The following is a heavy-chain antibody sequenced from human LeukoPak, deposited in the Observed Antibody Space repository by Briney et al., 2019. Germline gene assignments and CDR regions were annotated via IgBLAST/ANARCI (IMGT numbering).Heavy chain of an antibody. V-gene: IGHV4-39*01. CDR1: GGSISSSSYY. D-gene: IGHD2-2*01. CDR3: ASLPRVVPAAMGYYGMDV. J-gene: IGHJ6*02. CDR2: IYYSGST. Sequence: SETLSLTCTVSGGSISSSSYYWGWIRQPPGKGLEWIGSIYYSGSTYYNPSLKSRVTISVDTSKNQFSLKLSSVTAADTAVYYCASLPRVVPAAMGYYGMDVWGQGTTVTVSS.